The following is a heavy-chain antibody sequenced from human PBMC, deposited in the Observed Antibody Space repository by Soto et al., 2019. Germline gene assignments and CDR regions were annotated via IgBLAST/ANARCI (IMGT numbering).Heavy chain of an antibody. CDR2: INTGNGNT. CDR3: ASGNCGYICYHDY. V-gene: IGHV1-3*04. J-gene: IGHJ4*02. Sequence: GASVKVSCKPSVYGFTSYLLYWVRQAPGQRLEWMGWINTGNGNTKYSQKFQGRVTITRDTSASTAYMELSSLTSEDTAVYYCASGNCGYICYHDYWGQGTLVTVSS. D-gene: IGHD5-12*01. CDR1: VYGFTSYL.